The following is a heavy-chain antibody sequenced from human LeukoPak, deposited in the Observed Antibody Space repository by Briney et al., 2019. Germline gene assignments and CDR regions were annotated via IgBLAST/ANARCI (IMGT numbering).Heavy chain of an antibody. CDR3: AREGVTVTTEMVWFDP. D-gene: IGHD4-17*01. CDR2: IIPIFGTA. V-gene: IGHV1-69*13. J-gene: IGHJ5*02. Sequence: GASVTVSCTASGGTFSSYAISWVRQAPGQGLEWMGGIIPIFGTANYAQKFQGRVTITADESTSTAYMELSSLRSEDTAVYYCAREGVTVTTEMVWFDPWGQGTLVTVSS. CDR1: GGTFSSYA.